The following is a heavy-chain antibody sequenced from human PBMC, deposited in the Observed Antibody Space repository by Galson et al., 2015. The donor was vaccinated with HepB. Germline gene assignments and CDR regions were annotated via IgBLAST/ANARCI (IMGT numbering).Heavy chain of an antibody. D-gene: IGHD3-3*01. Sequence: SVKVSCKASGYTFTTYGISLVRQAPGQGLEWMGWISTYNGNTKYAQKFQGRVTMTTDTSTSTAYMELRSLRSDDTAVYYCARNYDLLSGYSKGALDIWGQGTMVTVSS. CDR2: ISTYNGNT. CDR1: GYTFTTYG. V-gene: IGHV1-18*01. J-gene: IGHJ3*02. CDR3: ARNYDLLSGYSKGALDI.